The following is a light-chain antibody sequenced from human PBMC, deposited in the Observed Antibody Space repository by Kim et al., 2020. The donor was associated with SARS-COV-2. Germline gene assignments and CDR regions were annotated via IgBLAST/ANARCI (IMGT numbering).Light chain of an antibody. CDR3: QQRNNWPTAVT. V-gene: IGKV3-11*01. CDR2: DAA. Sequence: GERAILASRASQTIGISLGWYQHKLGQAPRLLIYDAANRAAGIPDRFSGGGSGTDFTLTISSLEPEDFAIYYCQQRNNWPTAVTFGGGTKVDIK. CDR1: QTIGIS. J-gene: IGKJ4*01.